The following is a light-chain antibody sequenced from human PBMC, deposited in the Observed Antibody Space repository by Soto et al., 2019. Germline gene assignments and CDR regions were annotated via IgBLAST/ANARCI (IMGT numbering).Light chain of an antibody. CDR3: QQYNTWPPLT. V-gene: IGKV3-15*01. CDR2: GAS. J-gene: IGKJ4*01. CDR1: QSVSRN. Sequence: EIVMTQSPATLSVSPGERATLSCRASQSVSRNLAWYQQKPGQAPRLLIYGASTRATGIPDRFSGSGPGAEFTLTISSLQSEDFAVYYCQQYNTWPPLTFGGGTKVEIK.